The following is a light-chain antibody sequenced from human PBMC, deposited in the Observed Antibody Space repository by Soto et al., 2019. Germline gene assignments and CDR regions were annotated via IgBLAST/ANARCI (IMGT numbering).Light chain of an antibody. CDR1: PSVTNF. V-gene: IGKV3-11*01. Sequence: EIVLTQSPGTLSLSPGERATLSCRASPSVTNFLAWYQRKPGQAPRLLIYGAFNRATGIPARFSGSGSGTDFTLTISSLEPEDSAVYYCQQRNVWPPVTFGQGTRLEIK. CDR2: GAF. CDR3: QQRNVWPPVT. J-gene: IGKJ5*01.